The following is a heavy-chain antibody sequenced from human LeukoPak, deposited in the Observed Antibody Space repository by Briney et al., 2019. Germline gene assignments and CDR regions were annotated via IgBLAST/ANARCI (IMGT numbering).Heavy chain of an antibody. CDR1: GFTFNTYW. CDR2: IKPDGNER. J-gene: IGHJ3*01. V-gene: IGHV3-7*01. Sequence: GGSLRLSCVASGFTFNTYWISWVRQAPGKGLQWVANIKPDGNERYYVDYVKGRFTISRDSARSSLYLQMNSLRVEDTAIYYCARRQWTAFDFWGQGTMVTVSS. D-gene: IGHD6-19*01. CDR3: ARRQWTAFDF.